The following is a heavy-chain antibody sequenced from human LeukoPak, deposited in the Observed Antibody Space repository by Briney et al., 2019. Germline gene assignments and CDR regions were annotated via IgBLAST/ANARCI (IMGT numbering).Heavy chain of an antibody. J-gene: IGHJ3*02. CDR1: GFTFSSYS. CDR2: ISSSSSYV. Sequence: GGSLRLSCAASGFTFSSYSMNWVRQAPGKGLEWVSSISSSSSYVYYADSVKGRFTISRDNAKNSLYLQMNSLRAEDTAVYYCASLRLDAFDIWGQGTMVTVSS. CDR3: ASLRLDAFDI. V-gene: IGHV3-21*01.